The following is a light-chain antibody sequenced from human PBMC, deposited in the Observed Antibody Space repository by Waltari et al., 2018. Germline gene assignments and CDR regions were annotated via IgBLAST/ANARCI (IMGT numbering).Light chain of an antibody. CDR3: SAWDSSLSVYV. V-gene: IGLV1-44*01. CDR2: GIS. Sequence: QSALTQEASVSGTVGQKVTLSCSGNSKNVGSNAVGWYQQISHGGPKTVMFGISLPSGIPDRFSASKSGATASLTISGLQPEDEADYFCSAWDSSLSVYVFGTGTKVTVL. J-gene: IGLJ1*01. CDR1: SKNVGSNA.